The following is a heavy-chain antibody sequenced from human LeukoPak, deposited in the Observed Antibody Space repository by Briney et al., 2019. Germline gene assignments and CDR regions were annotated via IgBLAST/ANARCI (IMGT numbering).Heavy chain of an antibody. J-gene: IGHJ4*02. V-gene: IGHV4-38-2*01. CDR3: ARVVVVVAAGDGPFDY. CDR1: GYSISSGYY. D-gene: IGHD2-15*01. Sequence: PSETLSLTCAVSGYSISSGYYWGWIRQPPGKGLEWIGSIYHSGSTYYNPSLKSRVTISVDTSKNQFSLKLSSVTAADTAVYYCARVVVVVAAGDGPFDYWGQGTLVTVSS. CDR2: IYHSGST.